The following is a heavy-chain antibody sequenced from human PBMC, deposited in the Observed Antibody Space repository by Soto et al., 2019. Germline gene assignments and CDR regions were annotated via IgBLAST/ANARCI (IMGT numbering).Heavy chain of an antibody. CDR1: GDTFTSFT. Sequence: QVQLVQSGAEVRKPGSSVRVSCKASGDTFTSFTLSWVRQAPGQGLEWMGGVIPLFGTPNYAQKLQGRVTISADKSTNTTYMEVSSLTSEDTAVYYCAALTTLQIVGYGTASYSGMDVWGLGTTVTVSS. V-gene: IGHV1-69*06. D-gene: IGHD5-18*01. J-gene: IGHJ6*01. CDR2: VIPLFGTP. CDR3: AALTTLQIVGYGTASYSGMDV.